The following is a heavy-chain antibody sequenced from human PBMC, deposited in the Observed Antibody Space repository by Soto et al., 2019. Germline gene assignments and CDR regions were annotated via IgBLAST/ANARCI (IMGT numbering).Heavy chain of an antibody. CDR2: INHSGST. CDR1: GGSFSGYY. CDR3: ARGHGYSSSSAYFDY. V-gene: IGHV4-34*01. D-gene: IGHD6-6*01. Sequence: SETLSLTCAVYGGSFSGYYWSWIRQPPGKGLEWIGEINHSGSTNYNPSLKSRVTISVDTSKNQFSLKLSSVTAADTAVYYCARGHGYSSSSAYFDYWGQGTLVTVSS. J-gene: IGHJ4*02.